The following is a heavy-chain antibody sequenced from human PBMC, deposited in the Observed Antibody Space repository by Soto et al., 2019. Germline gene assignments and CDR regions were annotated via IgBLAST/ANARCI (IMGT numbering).Heavy chain of an antibody. CDR2: INPSGGST. CDR3: ARELDILTGYYIVPPI. J-gene: IGHJ4*02. D-gene: IGHD3-9*01. V-gene: IGHV1-46*01. Sequence: GASVKVSCKASGYTFTSYYMHWVRQAPGQGLEWMGIINPSGGSTSYAQKFQGRVTMTRDTSTSTVYMELSSLRSEDTAVYYCARELDILTGYYIVPPIWGQGTLVTVSS. CDR1: GYTFTSYY.